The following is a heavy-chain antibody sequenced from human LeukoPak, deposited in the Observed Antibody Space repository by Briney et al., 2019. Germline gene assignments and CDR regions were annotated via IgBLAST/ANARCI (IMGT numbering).Heavy chain of an antibody. Sequence: ERSLILSCAASGFTFSSYAMHWVRQAPGKGLEWVAVISYDGSIKYYADSMKGRFTISRDNSKNTLYLQMNSLSAEDTAVYYCARPHDYGDYVAAFDMWGQGTMVTVSS. V-gene: IGHV3-30-3*01. CDR3: ARPHDYGDYVAAFDM. D-gene: IGHD4-17*01. CDR2: ISYDGSIK. CDR1: GFTFSSYA. J-gene: IGHJ3*02.